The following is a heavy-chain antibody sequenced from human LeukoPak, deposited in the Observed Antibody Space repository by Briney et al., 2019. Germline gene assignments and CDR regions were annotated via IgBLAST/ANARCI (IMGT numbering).Heavy chain of an antibody. CDR3: ATDYTNDYGDNWFDP. D-gene: IGHD4-17*01. Sequence: GASVKVSCKVSGYTLTELSMHWVRQAPGKGLEWMGGFDPEDGETIYAQKFQGRVTMTEDTSTDTAYMELSSLRSEDTAAYYCATDYTNDYGDNWFDPWGQGTLVTVSS. CDR1: GYTLTELS. CDR2: FDPEDGET. J-gene: IGHJ5*02. V-gene: IGHV1-24*01.